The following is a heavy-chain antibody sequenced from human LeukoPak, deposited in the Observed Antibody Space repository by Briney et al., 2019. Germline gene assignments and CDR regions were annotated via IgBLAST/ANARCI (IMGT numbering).Heavy chain of an antibody. V-gene: IGHV3-7*04. J-gene: IGHJ4*02. CDR2: IKADGSER. CDR3: ARDGLLFDY. Sequence: GGSLRLSCVASGFNFSDYWMTWVRQVPVKGLEWVASIKADGSERNYVDSVEGRFTISRDNPRNSLYLQMNSLRPEDTAMYYCARDGLLFDYWGQGTLVTVSS. D-gene: IGHD2-21*01. CDR1: GFNFSDYW.